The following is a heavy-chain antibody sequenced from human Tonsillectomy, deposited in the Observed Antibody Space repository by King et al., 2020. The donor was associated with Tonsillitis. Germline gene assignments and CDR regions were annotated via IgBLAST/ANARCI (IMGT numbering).Heavy chain of an antibody. CDR1: GFTFSPYG. J-gene: IGHJ3*02. CDR3: VKEDVDTALEI. V-gene: IGHV3-30*18. CDR2: LSDHGNKK. Sequence: QLVQSGGGVVQPGMSLRLSCEASGFTFSPYGMHWVRQAPGRGLEWVGVLSDHGNKKFYGDSAKGRFTVSRDNSKNTLYLQMNSLRPEDTAIYYCVKEDVDTALEIWGQGTMVTVSS. D-gene: IGHD5-18*01.